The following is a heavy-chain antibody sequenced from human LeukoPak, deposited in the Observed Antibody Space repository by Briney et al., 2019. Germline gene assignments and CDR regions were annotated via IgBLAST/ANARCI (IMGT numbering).Heavy chain of an antibody. J-gene: IGHJ5*02. CDR2: ISHSGST. CDR3: ARQANCCGDCYSFDP. Sequence: PSETLSLTCAVSGYSISSYYHWGWIRQPPGKGLEWIGSISHSGSTYYNPSLKSRVTISVDTSKNLFSLKLSSVTASDTAVYCCARQANCCGDCYSFDPWGQGTLVTVSS. D-gene: IGHD2-21*01. CDR1: GYSISSYYH. V-gene: IGHV4-38-2*01.